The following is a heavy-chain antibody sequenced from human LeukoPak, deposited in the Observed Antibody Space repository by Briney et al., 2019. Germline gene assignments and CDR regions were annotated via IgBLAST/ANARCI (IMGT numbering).Heavy chain of an antibody. CDR1: GFSVSTNY. D-gene: IGHD3-10*01. CDR3: ARVGDHYHWYLDL. J-gene: IGHJ2*01. V-gene: IGHV3-53*01. CDR2: LYSGSTT. Sequence: GRCLRLSCAASGFSVSTNYMNWVRQAPGKGLEWVSILYSGSTTYYTDSVKGRFTISRDNSRNTLYLHMTNLRAEDTAVYYCARVGDHYHWYLDLWGRGSLLTVSS.